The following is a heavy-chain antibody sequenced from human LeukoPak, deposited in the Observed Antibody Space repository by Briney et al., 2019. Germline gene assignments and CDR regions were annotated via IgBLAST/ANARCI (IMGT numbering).Heavy chain of an antibody. V-gene: IGHV3-15*01. J-gene: IGHJ4*02. CDR1: GFTFSNAW. CDR2: IKSKTDGGTT. Sequence: PGGSLRLSCAASGFTFSNAWMSWVRQAPGKGLEWVGRIKSKTDGGTTDYAAPVKGRFTISRDDSKNALYLQMNSLKTEDTAVYYCTTDSRSSGYDYWGQGTLVTVSS. D-gene: IGHD6-19*01. CDR3: TTDSRSSGYDY.